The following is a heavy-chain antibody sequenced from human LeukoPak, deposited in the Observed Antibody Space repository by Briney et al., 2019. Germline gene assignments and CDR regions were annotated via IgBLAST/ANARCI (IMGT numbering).Heavy chain of an antibody. CDR1: GGSISSYY. J-gene: IGHJ4*02. D-gene: IGHD3-22*01. CDR2: IYYSGST. CDR3: ARHIPDYYDSSGYLDY. V-gene: IGHV4-59*08. Sequence: PSETLSLTCTVSGGSISSYYWSWIRQPPGKGLEGIGYIYYSGSTNYNPSLKSRVTISVDTSKNQFSLKLSSVTAADTAVYYCARHIPDYYDSSGYLDYWGQGALVTVSS.